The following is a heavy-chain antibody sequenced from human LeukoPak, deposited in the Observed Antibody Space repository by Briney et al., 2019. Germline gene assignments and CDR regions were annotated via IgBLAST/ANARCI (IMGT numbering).Heavy chain of an antibody. Sequence: PSETLSLTCTVSGGSISSSSYYWGWIRQPPGKGLEWIGSIYYSGSTYYNPSLKGRVTISVDTSKDQFSLKLSSVTAADTAVYYCARHPTKRYYDSSGYPPYYFDYWGQGTLVTVSS. CDR3: ARHPTKRYYDSSGYPPYYFDY. CDR1: GGSISSSSYY. J-gene: IGHJ4*02. V-gene: IGHV4-39*01. D-gene: IGHD3-22*01. CDR2: IYYSGST.